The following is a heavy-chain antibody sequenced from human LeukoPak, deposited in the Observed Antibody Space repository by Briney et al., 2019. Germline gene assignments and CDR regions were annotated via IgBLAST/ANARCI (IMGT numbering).Heavy chain of an antibody. D-gene: IGHD4-17*01. J-gene: IGHJ4*02. CDR3: ARGPLRGPRLTYFDY. V-gene: IGHV4-61*08. Sequence: SQTLSLTCAVSGGSISSGGYSWRWIRQPPGKGLEWIGYIYYSGSTNYNPSLKSRVTISVDTSKNQFSLKLSSVTAADTAVYYCARGPLRGPRLTYFDYWGQGTLVTVSS. CDR2: IYYSGST. CDR1: GGSISSGGYS.